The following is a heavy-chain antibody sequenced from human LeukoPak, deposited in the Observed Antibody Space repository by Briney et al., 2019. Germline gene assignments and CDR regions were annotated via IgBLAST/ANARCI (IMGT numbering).Heavy chain of an antibody. CDR1: GGSISSGDYY. Sequence: SETLSLTCTVSGGSISSGDYYWSWIRQPPGKGLEWIGYNYYSGSTYYNPSLKSRVTISVDTSKNQFSLKLSSVTAADTAVYYCASEVGAKRNPVYWGQGTLVTVSS. CDR3: ASEVGAKRNPVY. J-gene: IGHJ4*02. D-gene: IGHD1-26*01. V-gene: IGHV4-30-4*08. CDR2: NYYSGST.